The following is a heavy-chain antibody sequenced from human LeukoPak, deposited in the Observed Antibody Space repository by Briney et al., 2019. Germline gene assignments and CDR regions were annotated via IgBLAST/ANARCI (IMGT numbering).Heavy chain of an antibody. CDR3: ARAGNGRQKRYCSITSCYRSDY. D-gene: IGHD2-2*01. J-gene: IGHJ4*02. CDR2: MNPNSGNT. V-gene: IGHV1-8*01. CDR1: GYTFTSYD. Sequence: GASVKVSCKASGYTFTSYDINWVRQATGQGLEWMGWMNPNSGNTGYAQKFQGRVTMTRNTSISTAYMELSSLRSEDTAVYYCARAGNGRQKRYCSITSCYRSDYWGQGTLVTVSS.